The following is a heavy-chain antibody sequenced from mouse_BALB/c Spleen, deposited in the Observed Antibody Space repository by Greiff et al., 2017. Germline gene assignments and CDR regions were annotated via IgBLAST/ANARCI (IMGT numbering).Heavy chain of an antibody. CDR1: GFSLTGYG. V-gene: IGHV2-6-7*01. CDR3: ARDYRYDGRGAMDY. D-gene: IGHD2-14*01. Sequence: VQLVESGPGLVAPSQSLSITCTASGFSLTGYGVNWVRQPPGKGLEWLGMIWGDGSTDYNSALKSRLSISKDNAKSQVFLKMNSLQTDDTARYYCARDYRYDGRGAMDYWGQGTSVTVSS. J-gene: IGHJ4*01. CDR2: IWGDGST.